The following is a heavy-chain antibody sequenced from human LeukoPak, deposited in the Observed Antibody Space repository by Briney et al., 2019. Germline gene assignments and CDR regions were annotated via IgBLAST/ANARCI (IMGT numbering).Heavy chain of an antibody. CDR3: AKDNSGSYHLDY. CDR2: ISSGSRTI. D-gene: IGHD1-26*01. Sequence: PGGSLRLSCAASGFTFSTFSINWVRQAPGKGLEWVSYISSGSRTIYYADSVKGRFTISRDNAKNSLYLQMNSLRAEDTAVYYCAKDNSGSYHLDYWGQGTLVTVSS. J-gene: IGHJ4*02. V-gene: IGHV3-48*01. CDR1: GFTFSTFS.